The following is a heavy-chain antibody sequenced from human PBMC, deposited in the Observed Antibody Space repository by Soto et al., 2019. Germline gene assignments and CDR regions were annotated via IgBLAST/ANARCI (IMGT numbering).Heavy chain of an antibody. CDR1: GGSISSGGYY. CDR3: ARSPRDLLWFGELSRLRAFDI. J-gene: IGHJ3*02. D-gene: IGHD3-10*01. CDR2: IYYSGST. Sequence: QVQLQESGPGLVKPSQTLSLTCTVSGGSISSGGYYWSWIRQHPGKGLEWIGYIYYSGSTYYNPSLKSRVTISVDTSKNQFSLKLSSVTAADTAVYYCARSPRDLLWFGELSRLRAFDIWGQGTMVTVSS. V-gene: IGHV4-31*03.